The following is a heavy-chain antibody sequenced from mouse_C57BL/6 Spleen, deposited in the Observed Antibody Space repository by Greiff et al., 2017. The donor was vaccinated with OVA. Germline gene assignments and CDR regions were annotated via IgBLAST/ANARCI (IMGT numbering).Heavy chain of an antibody. CDR3: ARHENRWFDY. D-gene: IGHD1-1*02. CDR1: GFTFSSYG. Sequence: EVQGVESGGDLVKPGGSLKLSCAASGFTFSSYGMSWVRQTPYKRLEWVATISSGGSYTYYPDSVKGRFTISRDNAKNTLYLQMSSLKSDDTAMYYCARHENRWFDYWGQGTTLPVSS. V-gene: IGHV5-6*01. J-gene: IGHJ2*01. CDR2: ISSGGSYT.